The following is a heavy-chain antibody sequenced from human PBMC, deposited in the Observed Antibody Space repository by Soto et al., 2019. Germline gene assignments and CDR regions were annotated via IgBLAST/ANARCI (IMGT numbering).Heavy chain of an antibody. Sequence: SETLSLTCTVSGDSINSGDYYWSWIRQPPGKGLEWIGYISYNGGTYYTPSLKNRVTISLDSSKNQFSLNLSSVTAADTAVYYCARDYRGYTYGYPWGQGTLVTVSS. D-gene: IGHD5-18*01. CDR2: ISYNGGT. CDR1: GDSINSGDYY. J-gene: IGHJ5*02. CDR3: ARDYRGYTYGYP. V-gene: IGHV4-30-4*01.